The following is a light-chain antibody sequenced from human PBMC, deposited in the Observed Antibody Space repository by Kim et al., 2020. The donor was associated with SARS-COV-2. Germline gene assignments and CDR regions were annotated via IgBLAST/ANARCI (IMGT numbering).Light chain of an antibody. V-gene: IGKV3-15*01. Sequence: SPGERATLSCGASQSIRADLAWYQQKSGQAPRLLIYDASTRATGVPARFTGSGSGTDFTLTINGLQSEDFAMYYCQQYNYWPPWTFGQGTKVDIK. CDR2: DAS. J-gene: IGKJ1*01. CDR3: QQYNYWPPWT. CDR1: QSIRAD.